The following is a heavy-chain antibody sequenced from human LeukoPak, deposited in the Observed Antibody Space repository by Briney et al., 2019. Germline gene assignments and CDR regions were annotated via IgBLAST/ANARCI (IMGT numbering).Heavy chain of an antibody. V-gene: IGHV3-9*03. J-gene: IGHJ4*02. Sequence: GGSLRLSCAASGFTFDDYAMHWVRQAPGKGLEWVSGISWSSGSIGYADSVKGRFTISRDIAKNSLYLQMNSLRAEDMALYYCAKDIEMWKITFGGFDYWGQGTLVTVSS. CDR1: GFTFDDYA. D-gene: IGHD3-16*01. CDR3: AKDIEMWKITFGGFDY. CDR2: ISWSSGSI.